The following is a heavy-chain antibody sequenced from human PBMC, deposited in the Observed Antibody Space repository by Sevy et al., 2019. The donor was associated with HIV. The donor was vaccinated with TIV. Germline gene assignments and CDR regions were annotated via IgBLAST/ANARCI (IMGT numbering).Heavy chain of an antibody. CDR3: ARDAWRGSCGSTSCYLDP. V-gene: IGHV1-18*01. CDR1: GYTFTSYG. J-gene: IGHJ5*02. CDR2: ISAYNGNT. D-gene: IGHD2-2*01. Sequence: ASVKVSCKASGYTFTSYGISWVRQAPGQGLEWMGWISAYNGNTNYAQKLQGRVTMTTDTSTSTAYMELRSLRSDDTAVYYCARDAWRGSCGSTSCYLDPWGQGTLVTVSS.